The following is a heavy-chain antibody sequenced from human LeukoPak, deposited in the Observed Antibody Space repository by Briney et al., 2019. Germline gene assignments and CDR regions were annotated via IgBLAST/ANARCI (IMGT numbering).Heavy chain of an antibody. CDR1: GGSISSSSYY. D-gene: IGHD4-17*01. V-gene: IGHV4-39*07. CDR2: IYYSGST. Sequence: SETLSLTCTVSGGSISSSSYYWGWIRQPPGKGLEWIGSIYYSGSTYYNASLKSRVTISVDTSKNQCSLKLSSVTAADTAVYYCAREYGKGLYDALDIWGQGTMVTVSS. J-gene: IGHJ3*02. CDR3: AREYGKGLYDALDI.